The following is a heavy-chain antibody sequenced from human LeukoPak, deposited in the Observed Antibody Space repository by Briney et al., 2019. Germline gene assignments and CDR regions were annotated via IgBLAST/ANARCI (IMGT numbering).Heavy chain of an antibody. J-gene: IGHJ5*02. Sequence: GGSLRLSCAASGFTFSSYAMTWVRQAPGKGLEWVSSISSSSSYIYYADSVKGRFTISRDNAKNSLYLQMNSLRAEDTAVYYCARGSMEPFDPWGQGTLVTVSS. D-gene: IGHD1-1*01. CDR3: ARGSMEPFDP. V-gene: IGHV3-21*01. CDR1: GFTFSSYA. CDR2: ISSSSSYI.